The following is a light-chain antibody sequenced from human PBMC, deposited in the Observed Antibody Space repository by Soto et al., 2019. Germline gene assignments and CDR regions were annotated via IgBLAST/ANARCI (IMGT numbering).Light chain of an antibody. CDR1: QSVSSSY. CDR3: EPCGSLLS. CDR2: DTA. V-gene: IGKV3-20*01. Sequence: EIVLTQSPGTLSLSPGERATLSCRASQSVSSSYLAWYQQKPGQAPRLLIYDTASRATGIPDRVSGSGSGTDFTLAISRMEPEDYEVYYCEPCGSLLSFEQGNKV. J-gene: IGKJ1*01.